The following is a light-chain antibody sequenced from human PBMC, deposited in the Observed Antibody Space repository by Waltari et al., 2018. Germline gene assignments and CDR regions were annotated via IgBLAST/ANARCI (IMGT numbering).Light chain of an antibody. V-gene: IGLV3-19*01. CDR1: SLRSYY. J-gene: IGLJ3*02. CDR2: GKN. Sequence: SSELTQDPAVSVALGQTVRITCQGDSLRSYYASWYQQKPGQAPVLVIYGKNNRPSGSPDRFSGSSSGNTASLTITGAQAEDEADYYCNSRDSSGNHLAGVFGGGTKLTVL. CDR3: NSRDSSGNHLAGV.